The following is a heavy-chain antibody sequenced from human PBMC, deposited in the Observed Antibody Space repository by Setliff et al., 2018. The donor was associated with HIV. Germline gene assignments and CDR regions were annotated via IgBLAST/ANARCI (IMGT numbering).Heavy chain of an antibody. J-gene: IGHJ4*02. D-gene: IGHD3-3*01. CDR1: GFTFSDYY. V-gene: IGHV3-11*04. Sequence: PGGSLRLSCAASGFTFSDYYMSWIRQAPGKGLEWVSYISRSGTTIYYADSLKGRFTISRDNAKNSLSLQMNSLRAEDTAVYYCARNFDFWSGYLDYWGQGTLVTVSS. CDR2: ISRSGTTI. CDR3: ARNFDFWSGYLDY.